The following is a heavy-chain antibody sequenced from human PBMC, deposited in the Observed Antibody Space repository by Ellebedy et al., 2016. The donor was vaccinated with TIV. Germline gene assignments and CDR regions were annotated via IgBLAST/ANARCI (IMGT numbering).Heavy chain of an antibody. V-gene: IGHV3-23*01. Sequence: GESLKISCAASGFTFSSYAMSWVRQAPGKGLEWVSAISGSGGSTYYADSVKGRFTISRDNSKNTLYLQMNSLRAEDTAVYYCAKPSVAAAGTSDYWGQGTLVTVSS. D-gene: IGHD6-13*01. CDR1: GFTFSSYA. CDR3: AKPSVAAAGTSDY. CDR2: ISGSGGST. J-gene: IGHJ4*02.